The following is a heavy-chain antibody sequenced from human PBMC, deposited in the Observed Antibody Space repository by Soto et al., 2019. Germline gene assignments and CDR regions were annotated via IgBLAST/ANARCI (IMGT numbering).Heavy chain of an antibody. V-gene: IGHV1-18*01. CDR1: GYTFTSYG. D-gene: IGHD3-3*01. CDR3: ARVSNYDFWSGYYLQKKGDYYMDV. Sequence: AASVKVSCKASGYTFTSYGISWVRQAPGQGLEWMGWISAYNGNTSYAQKLQGRVTMTTDTSTSTAYMELRSLRSDDTAVYYCARVSNYDFWSGYYLQKKGDYYMDVWGKGTTVTVSS. J-gene: IGHJ6*03. CDR2: ISAYNGNT.